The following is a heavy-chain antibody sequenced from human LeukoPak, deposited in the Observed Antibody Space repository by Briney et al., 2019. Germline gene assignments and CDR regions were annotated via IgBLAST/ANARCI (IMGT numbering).Heavy chain of an antibody. CDR1: GYTFTSYY. CDR2: INPSGGST. V-gene: IGHV1-46*01. Sequence: GASVKVSCKASGYTFTSYYMHWVRQAPGQGLEWMGIINPSGGSTSYAQKFQGRVTMTRDTSTSTVCMELSSLRSEDTAVYYCARDNARVAATEYYFDYWGQGTLVTVSS. D-gene: IGHD2-15*01. J-gene: IGHJ4*02. CDR3: ARDNARVAATEYYFDY.